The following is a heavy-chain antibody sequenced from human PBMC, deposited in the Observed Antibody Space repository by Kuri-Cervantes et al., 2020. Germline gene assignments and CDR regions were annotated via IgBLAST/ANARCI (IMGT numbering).Heavy chain of an antibody. CDR3: ARVRDRLLDH. Sequence: GESLKISCVASGFTFSSAAMHWVRQGPGKGLEWVAVIWYDGSNKYHADSVKGRFTVSRDNSKNMLYLAMNSLRAEDTAIYYCARVRDRLLDHWGQGTLVTVSS. V-gene: IGHV3-30*07. CDR1: GFTFSSAA. CDR2: IWYDGSNK. D-gene: IGHD5-24*01. J-gene: IGHJ4*02.